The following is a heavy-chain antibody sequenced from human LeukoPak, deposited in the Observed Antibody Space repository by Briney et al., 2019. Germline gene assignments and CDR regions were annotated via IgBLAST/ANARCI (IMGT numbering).Heavy chain of an antibody. CDR1: GYSIIRDYY. V-gene: IGHV4-38-2*01. Sequence: SETLSLTCAVSGYSIIRDYYWGWIRQSPGKGLEWIGSVYHSGSTHYNPSLRSRVTMSVDTPKNKFSLKLNSVTASDTAVYYRARNSSGHSFEYWGQGSLVTVSS. CDR3: ARNSSGHSFEY. CDR2: VYHSGST. D-gene: IGHD6-19*01. J-gene: IGHJ4*02.